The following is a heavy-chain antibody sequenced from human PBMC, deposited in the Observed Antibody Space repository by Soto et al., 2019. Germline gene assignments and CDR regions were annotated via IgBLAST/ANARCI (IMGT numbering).Heavy chain of an antibody. V-gene: IGHV4-39*01. CDR2: IYYSGST. D-gene: IGHD2-15*01. CDR1: GGSISSSSYY. J-gene: IGHJ6*03. Sequence: SETLSLTCTVSGGSISSSSYYWGWIRQPPGKGLEWIGSIYYSGSTYYNPSLKSRVTISVDTSKNQFSLKLSSVTAADTAVYYCARLACDCSGGSCEYYYYYYYMDVWGKGTTVTVSS. CDR3: ARLACDCSGGSCEYYYYYYYMDV.